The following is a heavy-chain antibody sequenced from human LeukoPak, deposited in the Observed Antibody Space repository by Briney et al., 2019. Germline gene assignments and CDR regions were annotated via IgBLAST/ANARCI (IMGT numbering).Heavy chain of an antibody. D-gene: IGHD1-26*01. Sequence: SETLSLTCTVSGGSISSSRFFWAWIRQPPGKGLEWIAYIHYSGSINYNPSLKSRVTISLDTSKKQFSLKVTSVTAADTAVYYCARHSNYEAGIDWFDPWGQGTLVTVSS. J-gene: IGHJ5*02. CDR2: IHYSGSI. CDR3: ARHSNYEAGIDWFDP. CDR1: GGSISSSRFF. V-gene: IGHV4-61*05.